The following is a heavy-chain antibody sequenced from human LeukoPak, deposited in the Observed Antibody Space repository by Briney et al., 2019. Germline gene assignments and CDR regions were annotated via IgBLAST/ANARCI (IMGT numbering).Heavy chain of an antibody. Sequence: ASVKVSCKASGYTFTGYYMHWVRQAPGQGLEWMGWINPNSGGTNYAQKFQGWVTMTRDTSISTAYMELSRLRSDDTAVYYCARAFSYSSSWFSLVKYYMDVWGKGTTVTVSS. CDR1: GYTFTGYY. J-gene: IGHJ6*03. CDR2: INPNSGGT. V-gene: IGHV1-2*04. CDR3: ARAFSYSSSWFSLVKYYMDV. D-gene: IGHD6-13*01.